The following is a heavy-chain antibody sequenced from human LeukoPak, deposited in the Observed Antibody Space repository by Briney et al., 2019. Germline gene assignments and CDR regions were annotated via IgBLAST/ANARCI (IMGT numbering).Heavy chain of an antibody. D-gene: IGHD3-22*01. V-gene: IGHV3-49*04. CDR2: IRSKAYGGTT. J-gene: IGHJ4*02. Sequence: GGSLRLSCIGSGFTFGDYGMSWVRQAPGKGLEWVGFIRSKAYGGTTEYAASVKGRFTISRDDSRSIAYPQMNSLKTEDTAVYYCTRGDYYDSSGYYLLFDYWGQGTLVTASS. CDR3: TRGDYYDSSGYYLLFDY. CDR1: GFTFGDYG.